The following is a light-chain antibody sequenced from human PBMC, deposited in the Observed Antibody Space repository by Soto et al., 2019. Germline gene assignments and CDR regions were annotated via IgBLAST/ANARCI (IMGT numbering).Light chain of an antibody. Sequence: QSALTQPASVSGSPGQSITISCTGTSSDVGSYNLVSWYQQHPGKAPKLIIYEVNERPSGVSHRFSGSKTGNTASLTISGLQAEDEADYYCCSYATPRLFGGGTKLTVL. CDR2: EVN. CDR3: CSYATPRL. J-gene: IGLJ2*01. CDR1: SSDVGSYNL. V-gene: IGLV2-23*02.